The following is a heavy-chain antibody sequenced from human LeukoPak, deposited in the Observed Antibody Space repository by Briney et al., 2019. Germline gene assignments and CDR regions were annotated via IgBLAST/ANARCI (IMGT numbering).Heavy chain of an antibody. CDR1: GFIFSDYY. V-gene: IGHV3-11*06. J-gene: IGHJ3*01. CDR3: ARDGFSSGWFI. CDR2: ISGASDYR. D-gene: IGHD6-19*01. Sequence: GGSLRLSCEASGFIFSDYYMSWIRQAPGKGLEWVSYISGASDYRKYADSVKGRFTISRDNAKKSLYLQMNSLRAEDTAVYYCARDGFSSGWFIWGQGTMVTVSS.